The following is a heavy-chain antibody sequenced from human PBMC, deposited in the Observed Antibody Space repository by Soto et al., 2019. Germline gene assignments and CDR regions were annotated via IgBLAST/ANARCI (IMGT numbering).Heavy chain of an antibody. D-gene: IGHD2-15*01. CDR1: GYTFTSYY. CDR3: AGGYCSGGSCRDYYYYYYMDV. V-gene: IGHV1-46*01. Sequence: ASVKVSCKASGYTFTSYYMHWVRQAPGQGLEWMGIINPSGGSTSYAQKFQGRVTMTRDTSTSTVYIELSSLRSEDTAVYYCAGGYCSGGSCRDYYYYYYMDVWGKGTTVTVSS. CDR2: INPSGGST. J-gene: IGHJ6*03.